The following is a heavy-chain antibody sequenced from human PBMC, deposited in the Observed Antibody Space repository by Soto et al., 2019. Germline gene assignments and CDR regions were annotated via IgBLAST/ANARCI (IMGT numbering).Heavy chain of an antibody. CDR3: ARTSGYYFFDY. Sequence: QVQLVQSGAEVKKPGASVKVSCKASGYTFTSYAMHWVRQAPGQRLEWMGWINAGNGNTKYSQKFQGRVTITRDTSASPAYMELSRLRSEATAVYYCARTSGYYFFDYWGQGTLVTVSS. CDR1: GYTFTSYA. V-gene: IGHV1-3*01. CDR2: INAGNGNT. J-gene: IGHJ4*02. D-gene: IGHD3-3*01.